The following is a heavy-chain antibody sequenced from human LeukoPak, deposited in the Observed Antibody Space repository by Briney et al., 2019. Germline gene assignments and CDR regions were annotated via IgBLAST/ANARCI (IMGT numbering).Heavy chain of an antibody. D-gene: IGHD2-2*01. CDR3: ARVEVPAAVENRYYYYMDV. V-gene: IGHV3-21*01. Sequence: GGSLRLSCAASGFTFSSYSMNWVRQAPGKGLEWVSSISSSSSYIYYADSVKGRFTISRDNAKNSLYLQMNSLRAEDTAVYYCARVEVPAAVENRYYYYMDVWGKGTTVTVSS. J-gene: IGHJ6*03. CDR2: ISSSSSYI. CDR1: GFTFSSYS.